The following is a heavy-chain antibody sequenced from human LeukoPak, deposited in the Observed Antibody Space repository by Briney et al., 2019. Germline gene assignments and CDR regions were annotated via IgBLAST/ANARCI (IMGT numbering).Heavy chain of an antibody. V-gene: IGHV3-23*01. CDR2: ISGSGGST. J-gene: IGHJ6*02. CDR1: GFTFSSYA. Sequence: QPGGSLRLSCAASGFTFSSYAMSWVRQAPGKGLEWVSAISGSGGSTYYADSVKGRFTISRDNSKNTLYLQMNSLRAEDTAVYYCAKRVAGTSTFRVNYYYGMDVWGQGTTVTVSS. CDR3: AKRVAGTSTFRVNYYYGMDV. D-gene: IGHD6-19*01.